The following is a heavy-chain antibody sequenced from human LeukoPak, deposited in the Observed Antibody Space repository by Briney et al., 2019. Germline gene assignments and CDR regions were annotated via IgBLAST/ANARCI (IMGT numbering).Heavy chain of an antibody. D-gene: IGHD6-25*01. Sequence: ASVKVSCKASGYTFIVHYIHWVGQAPGQGREWMGWVNPSSGGTNYAQKFQDRVTMTRDTSISTAYMELSSLRSDDTAVYYCARTRSGKPDFWGQGTLVTVSS. V-gene: IGHV1-2*02. CDR1: GYTFIVHY. J-gene: IGHJ4*02. CDR3: ARTRSGKPDF. CDR2: VNPSSGGT.